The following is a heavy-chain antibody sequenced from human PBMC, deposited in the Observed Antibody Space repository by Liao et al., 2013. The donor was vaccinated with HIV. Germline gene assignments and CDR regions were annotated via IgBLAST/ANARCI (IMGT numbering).Heavy chain of an antibody. CDR2: INHSGST. D-gene: IGHD5-18*01. J-gene: IGHJ4*02. V-gene: IGHV4-34*01. Sequence: QVQLQQWGAGLLKPSETLSLTCAVYGGSFSGYYWSWIRQPPGKGLEWIGEINHSGSTNYNPSLKSRVTISVDTSKNQFSLKLSSVTAADTAVYYCARGERGYSYGRLFDYWGQGTLVTVSS. CDR3: ARGERGYSYGRLFDY. CDR1: GGSFSGYY.